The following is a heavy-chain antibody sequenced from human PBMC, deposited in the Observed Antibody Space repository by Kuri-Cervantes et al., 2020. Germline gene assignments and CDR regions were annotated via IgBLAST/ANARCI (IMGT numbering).Heavy chain of an antibody. CDR3: AKIDVLLWFGEPLAFDY. CDR2: IIPILGIA. Sequence: SVKVSCKASGGTFSSYTIIWVRQAPGQGLEWMGRIIPILGIANYAQKFQGRVTITADKPTSTAYMELSSLRSEDTAVYYCAKIDVLLWFGEPLAFDYWGQGTLVTVSS. V-gene: IGHV1-69*02. J-gene: IGHJ4*02. CDR1: GGTFSSYT. D-gene: IGHD3-10*01.